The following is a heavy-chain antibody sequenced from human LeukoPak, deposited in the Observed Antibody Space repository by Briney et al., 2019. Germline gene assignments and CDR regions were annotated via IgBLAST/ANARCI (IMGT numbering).Heavy chain of an antibody. CDR3: ARVDYYDSSGYLPTDY. V-gene: IGHV3-33*01. CDR2: IWYDGSNK. J-gene: IGHJ4*02. D-gene: IGHD3-22*01. Sequence: GGSLRLSCAASGFTFSSYGMHWVRQAPGKGLEWVAVIWYDGSNKYYADSVKGRFTISRDNSKNTLYLQMNSLRAEDTAVYYCARVDYYDSSGYLPTDYWGQGTLVTVSS. CDR1: GFTFSSYG.